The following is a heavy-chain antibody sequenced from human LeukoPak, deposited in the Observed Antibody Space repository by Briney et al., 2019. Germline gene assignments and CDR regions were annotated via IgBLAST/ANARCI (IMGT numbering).Heavy chain of an antibody. D-gene: IGHD6-13*01. J-gene: IGHJ4*02. Sequence: GGSLRLSCAASGFTFSSYTMNWVRQAPGKGLEWVSSISGSSRHKYYADSVKGRFTISRDNAKNSLYLQMNSLRAEDTAVYYCARTADFAAGYYIDYWGQGTLVTVSS. V-gene: IGHV3-21*01. CDR3: ARTADFAAGYYIDY. CDR2: ISGSSRHK. CDR1: GFTFSSYT.